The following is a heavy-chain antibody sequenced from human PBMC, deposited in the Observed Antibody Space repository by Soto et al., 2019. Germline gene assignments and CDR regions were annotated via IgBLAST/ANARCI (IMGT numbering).Heavy chain of an antibody. CDR3: VSYRGAFYFDH. CDR1: GGSMSSNY. V-gene: IGHV4-59*01. CDR2: VYYGGT. J-gene: IGHJ4*02. Sequence: QVHLRESGPGLVKHSETLSLTCTVSGGSMSSNYWSWIRQSPGKGLEWIGFVYYGGTNYNPSFESRVTMSVDTPKNQFSLELNSVTAADTAVYYCVSYRGAFYFDHWGQGALVTVSS. D-gene: IGHD4-4*01.